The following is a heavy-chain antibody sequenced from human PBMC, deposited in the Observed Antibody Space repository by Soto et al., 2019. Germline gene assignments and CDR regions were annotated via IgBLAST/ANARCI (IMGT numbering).Heavy chain of an antibody. CDR3: ARRRGPYYYYGMDV. Sequence: AGSLRLSCAASGFTFSSYWMHWVRQAPGKGLVWVSRINSDGSSTSYADSVKGRFTISRDNAKNTLYLQMNSLRAEDTAVYYCARRRGPYYYYGMDVWGQGTAVTVSS. CDR1: GFTFSSYW. J-gene: IGHJ6*02. V-gene: IGHV3-74*01. CDR2: INSDGSST.